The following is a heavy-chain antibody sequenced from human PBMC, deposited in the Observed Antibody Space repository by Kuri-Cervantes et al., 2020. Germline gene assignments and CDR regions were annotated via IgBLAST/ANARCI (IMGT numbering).Heavy chain of an antibody. J-gene: IGHJ4*02. V-gene: IGHV4-59*01. Sequence: SETLSLTCTVSGGSISSYYWSWIRQPPGKGLEWIGYIYYSGCTNYNPSLKSRVTISVDTSKNQFSLKLSSVTAADTAVYYCARWSGSYTQFNYWGQGTLVTVSS. CDR2: IYYSGCT. D-gene: IGHD1-26*01. CDR1: GGSISSYY. CDR3: ARWSGSYTQFNY.